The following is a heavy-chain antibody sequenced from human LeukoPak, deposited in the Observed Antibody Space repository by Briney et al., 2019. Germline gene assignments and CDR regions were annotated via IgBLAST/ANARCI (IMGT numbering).Heavy chain of an antibody. CDR3: ASARPYYDSSGYYSYAFDI. V-gene: IGHV4-30-2*01. Sequence: SETLSLTCAVSGGSISSGGYSWSWIRQPPGKGQEWIGYIYHSGSTYYNPSLKSRVTISVDRSKSQFSLKLSSVTAADTAVYYCASARPYYDSSGYYSYAFDIWGQGTMVTVSS. CDR1: GGSISSGGYS. CDR2: IYHSGST. D-gene: IGHD3-22*01. J-gene: IGHJ3*02.